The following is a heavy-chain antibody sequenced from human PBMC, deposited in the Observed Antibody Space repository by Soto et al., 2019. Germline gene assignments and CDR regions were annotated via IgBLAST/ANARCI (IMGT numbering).Heavy chain of an antibody. V-gene: IGHV1-2*02. D-gene: IGHD1-7*01. Sequence: ASVKVACKAAGYTFTGQYMHWVRQAPGQGLEWMGWINPNSGDTNYAQKFQGRVTMTRDTSIGTAYMELSSLRSNDTAIYYCARESSGITLYGMDVWGQGTTVTVSS. CDR3: ARESSGITLYGMDV. CDR2: INPNSGDT. CDR1: GYTFTGQY. J-gene: IGHJ6*02.